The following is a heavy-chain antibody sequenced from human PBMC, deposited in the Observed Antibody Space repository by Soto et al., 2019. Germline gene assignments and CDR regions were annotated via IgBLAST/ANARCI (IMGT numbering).Heavy chain of an antibody. CDR1: GGTFSSYA. J-gene: IGHJ3*02. D-gene: IGHD3-22*01. V-gene: IGHV1-69*13. CDR3: ARDPRGDYYDSSGFDAFDI. Sequence: SVKVSCKASGGTFSSYAISWVRQAPGQGLEWMGGVIPIFGTANYAQKFQGRVTITADESTSTAYMELSSLRSEDTAVYYCARDPRGDYYDSSGFDAFDIWGQGTMVTVSS. CDR2: VIPIFGTA.